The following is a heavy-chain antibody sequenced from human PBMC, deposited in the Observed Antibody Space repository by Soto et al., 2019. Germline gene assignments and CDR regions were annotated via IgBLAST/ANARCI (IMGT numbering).Heavy chain of an antibody. D-gene: IGHD1-20*01. CDR3: ARGITLPTPLDY. CDR1: GYTFTSYA. CDR2: INAGNGNT. Sequence: ASVKVSCKASGYTFTSYAMHWVRQAPGQRLEWMGWINAGNGNTKYSQKFQGRVTITRNTSASTAYMELSSLRSEDTAVYYCARGITLPTPLDYWGQGTLVTVS. V-gene: IGHV1-3*01. J-gene: IGHJ4*02.